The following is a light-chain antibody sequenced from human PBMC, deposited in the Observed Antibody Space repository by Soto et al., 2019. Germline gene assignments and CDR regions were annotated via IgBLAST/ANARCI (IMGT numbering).Light chain of an antibody. CDR1: SRDVGNYNR. CDR2: EVN. J-gene: IGLJ1*01. Sequence: QSALTQPPSVSGSPGQSVAISCTGTSRDVGNYNRVSWYQQPPGTAPKLMIYEVNNRPSGVPDRFSGSKSGNTASLTISGLHAEDEADYYCCSYTTSSTYVFGTGTKLTVL. CDR3: CSYTTSSTYV. V-gene: IGLV2-18*02.